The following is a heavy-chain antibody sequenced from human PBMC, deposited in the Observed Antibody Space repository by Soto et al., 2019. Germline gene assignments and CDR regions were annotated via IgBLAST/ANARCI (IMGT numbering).Heavy chain of an antibody. CDR1: GFTVSSND. D-gene: IGHD6-13*01. CDR3: AKVSSSWYAGFFDL. CDR2: LSDSGGSI. Sequence: PGGSLRLSCAASGFTVSSNDMSWVRQAPGKGLEWVSGLSDSGGSIYYADSVKGRFTISRDNSMNTLYLQMNTLRAEDTAIYYCAKVSSSWYAGFFDLWGQGTLVTVSS. J-gene: IGHJ4*02. V-gene: IGHV3-23*01.